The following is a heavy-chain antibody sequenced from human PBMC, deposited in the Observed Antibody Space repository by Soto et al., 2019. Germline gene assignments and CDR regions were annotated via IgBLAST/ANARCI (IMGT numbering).Heavy chain of an antibody. Sequence: EVQLLESGGGLVQPGGSLRLSCAASGFTFSNFAMFWVRQAPGKGLEWVSSISRTGGAAHYADSVTGRFTISRDNSKNTRFLQMDSLRAEDTAVYYCAKAYEYIWGSYRRELDYWGQGTLVTASS. D-gene: IGHD3-16*02. CDR2: ISRTGGAA. V-gene: IGHV3-23*01. CDR3: AKAYEYIWGSYRRELDY. CDR1: GFTFSNFA. J-gene: IGHJ4*02.